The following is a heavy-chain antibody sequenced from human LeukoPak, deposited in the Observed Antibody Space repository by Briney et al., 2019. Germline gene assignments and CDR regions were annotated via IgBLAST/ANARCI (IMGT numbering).Heavy chain of an antibody. CDR2: IFYSESA. V-gene: IGHV4-30-4*01. CDR1: GGSISSSDNY. Sequence: SETLSLTCTVSGGSISSSDNYWSWIRQPPGKGLEWIGYIFYSESAYYNPSLQSRAIISIDSSKNQFSLKLGSVTAADTAVYFCARTIFVAFDIWGQGTMVTASS. J-gene: IGHJ3*02. D-gene: IGHD2/OR15-2a*01. CDR3: ARTIFVAFDI.